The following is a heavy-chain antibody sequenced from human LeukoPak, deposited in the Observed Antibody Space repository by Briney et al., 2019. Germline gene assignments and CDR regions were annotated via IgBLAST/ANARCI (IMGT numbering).Heavy chain of an antibody. V-gene: IGHV1-24*01. Sequence: ASVKVSCKVSGNTLTELSIQWVRQAPGKGLEWMGGFDPEDGEIIYAQQFQGRVTMTEDTSTDTAYMELSSLRSEDTAVYYCARDSSGWPPGDWGQGTLVTVSS. CDR1: GNTLTELS. CDR3: ARDSSGWPPGD. D-gene: IGHD6-19*01. J-gene: IGHJ4*02. CDR2: FDPEDGEI.